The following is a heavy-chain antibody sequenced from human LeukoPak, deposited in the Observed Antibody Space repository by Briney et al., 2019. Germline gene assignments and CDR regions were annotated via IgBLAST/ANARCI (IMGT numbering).Heavy chain of an antibody. CDR1: GGSFSGYY. J-gene: IGHJ4*02. V-gene: IGHV4-34*01. CDR2: INHSGST. CDR3: ARYYYGSGSYYYFDS. D-gene: IGHD3-10*01. Sequence: SETPPLTCAVYGGSFSGYYWSWIRQPPGKGLEWIGEINHSGSTNYNPSLKSRVTMSVDTSKNQFSLKLSSVTAADTAVYYCARYYYGSGSYYYFDSWGQGTLVTVSS.